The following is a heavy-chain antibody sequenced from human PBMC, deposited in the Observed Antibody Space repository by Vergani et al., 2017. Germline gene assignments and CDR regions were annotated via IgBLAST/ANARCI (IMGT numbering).Heavy chain of an antibody. CDR3: ARDRDLYCRSTTSCHNWCDP. CDR2: VYYTGST. V-gene: IGHV4-59*01. Sequence: QVQLQQWGGGLLKPSETLSLTCTVSGAAIKDFYWSWFRQPPGKGLEWIGYVYYTGSTTYNPSLKSRVTISVDTSNNQFSLRMTSLTAADTAIYYCARDRDLYCRSTTSCHNWCDPWGQGSLVTVSS. CDR1: GAAIKDFY. D-gene: IGHD2/OR15-2a*01. J-gene: IGHJ5*02.